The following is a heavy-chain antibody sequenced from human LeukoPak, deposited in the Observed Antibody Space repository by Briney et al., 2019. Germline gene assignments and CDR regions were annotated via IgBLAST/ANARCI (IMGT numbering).Heavy chain of an antibody. Sequence: GGSLRLSCAASGFTVSSNYMSWVRQAPGKGLEWVSVIYSGGSTYYADSVKGRFTISRDNSKNTLYLQMNSLRAEDTDVYYCARVRGDYPYYFDYWGQGTLVTVSS. CDR1: GFTVSSNY. CDR2: IYSGGST. D-gene: IGHD4-17*01. CDR3: ARVRGDYPYYFDY. J-gene: IGHJ4*02. V-gene: IGHV3-53*01.